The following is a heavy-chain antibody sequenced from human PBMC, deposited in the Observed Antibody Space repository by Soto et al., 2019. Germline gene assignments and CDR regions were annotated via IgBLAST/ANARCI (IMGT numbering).Heavy chain of an antibody. CDR2: ISYDGSNK. V-gene: IGHV3-30-3*01. D-gene: IGHD6-19*01. CDR1: GFTSSSYA. J-gene: IGHJ4*02. CDR3: AEGDSSGWYFLDY. Sequence: QVQLVESGGGVVQPGRSLRLSCAASGFTSSSYAMHWVRQAPGKGLEWVAVISYDGSNKYYADSVKGRFTISRDNSKNTLYLQMNSLRAEDTAVYYCAEGDSSGWYFLDYWGQGTLVTVSS.